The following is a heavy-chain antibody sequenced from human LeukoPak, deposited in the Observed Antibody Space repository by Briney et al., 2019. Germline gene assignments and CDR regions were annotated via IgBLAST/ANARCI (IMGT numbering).Heavy chain of an antibody. D-gene: IGHD3-10*01. CDR3: TREDYYYASGH. CDR1: GFTFTDSY. V-gene: IGHV3-11*04. Sequence: KTGGSLRLSRVASGFTFTDSYMSWVRQAPGKGLEWVSYISGGGDIIYYGDSVKGRFTTSRDNAKNSLFLQMNSLRAEDTAVYYCTREDYYYASGHWAQGTLVTVSS. J-gene: IGHJ4*02. CDR2: ISGGGDII.